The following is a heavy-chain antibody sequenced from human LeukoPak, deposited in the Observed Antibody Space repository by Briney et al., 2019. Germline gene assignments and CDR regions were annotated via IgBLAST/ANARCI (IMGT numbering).Heavy chain of an antibody. CDR1: GYTFTSYG. Sequence: ASVKVSCKASGYTFTSYGISWVRQAPGQGLEWMGWISAYNGNTNYAQKLQGRVTMTTDTSTSTAYMELRSLRSDDTAVYYCARDLGDILTGSYYYYYYGMDVWGQGTTVTVSS. V-gene: IGHV1-18*01. CDR3: ARDLGDILTGSYYYYYYGMDV. D-gene: IGHD3-9*01. J-gene: IGHJ6*02. CDR2: ISAYNGNT.